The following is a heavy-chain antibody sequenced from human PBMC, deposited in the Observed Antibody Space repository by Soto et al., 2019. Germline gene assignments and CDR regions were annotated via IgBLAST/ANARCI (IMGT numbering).Heavy chain of an antibody. CDR2: IDPDSGDT. J-gene: IGHJ4*02. CDR1: GYTFTGYY. Sequence: GASVKVSCKASGYTFTGYYLHWVRQAPGQGPEWVGKIDPDSGDTDQSQKFQGRVTLTSDTAIDTAYMELTRLTLDDTAIYYCARGPLEWGQGTLVTVSS. CDR3: ARGPLE. V-gene: IGHV1-2*02.